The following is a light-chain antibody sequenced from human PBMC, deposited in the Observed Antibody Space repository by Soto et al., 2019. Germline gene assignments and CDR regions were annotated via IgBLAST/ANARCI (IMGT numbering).Light chain of an antibody. CDR3: QQHNNWIT. J-gene: IGKJ5*01. CDR2: GAS. Sequence: EIQFTPSPTTLSVSPGERGTLSCRASQSVSSSLAWYQQRPGQAPRLLIYGASTRATGIPARFSGSGSGTEFTLTISSLQSEDSAVYYCQQHNNWITFGQGTRLEIK. V-gene: IGKV3-15*01. CDR1: QSVSSS.